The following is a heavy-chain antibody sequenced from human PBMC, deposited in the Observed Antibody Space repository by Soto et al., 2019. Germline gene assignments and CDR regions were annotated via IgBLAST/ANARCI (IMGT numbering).Heavy chain of an antibody. J-gene: IGHJ6*02. D-gene: IGHD3-10*01. CDR3: ASSPRGITMVRGVISPYGMDV. Sequence: QVQLVQSGAEVKKPGSSVKVSCTASGGTFSSYAISWVRQAPGQGLEWMGGIIPIFGTANYAQKFQGRVTITADESTSTAYMELSGMRSEDTAVYYCASSPRGITMVRGVISPYGMDVWGQGTTVTVSS. V-gene: IGHV1-69*01. CDR1: GGTFSSYA. CDR2: IIPIFGTA.